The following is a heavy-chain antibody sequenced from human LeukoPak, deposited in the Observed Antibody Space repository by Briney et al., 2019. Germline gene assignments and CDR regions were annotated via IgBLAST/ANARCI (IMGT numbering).Heavy chain of an antibody. V-gene: IGHV4-38-2*02. CDR1: DYSISSSYY. Sequence: SETLSLTCTVSDYSISSSYYWGWIRQPPGKGLEWIGSIYHSGNTYYNPSLKSRVTISVDTSKNQFSLKLSSVTAADTAVYYCARAGYSYAVRRGVYFQHWGQGTLVTVSS. CDR3: ARAGYSYAVRRGVYFQH. J-gene: IGHJ1*01. CDR2: IYHSGNT. D-gene: IGHD5-18*01.